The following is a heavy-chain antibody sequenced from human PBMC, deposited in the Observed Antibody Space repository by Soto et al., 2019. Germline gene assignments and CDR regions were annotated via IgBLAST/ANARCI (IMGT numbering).Heavy chain of an antibody. CDR2: IYSTGTT. V-gene: IGHV3-53*01. Sequence: EVQLVESGGGLIQPGGSLKLSCAASGFTVGNNYMSWVRQAPGKGLEWVSLIYSTGTTKYADSVKGRFTVSRDNAKNTLYRQMNSLRAEDTAVYCCAKDGRGSGSHYTSFGYWGQGTLVTVSS. D-gene: IGHD3-10*01. CDR3: AKDGRGSGSHYTSFGY. J-gene: IGHJ4*02. CDR1: GFTVGNNY.